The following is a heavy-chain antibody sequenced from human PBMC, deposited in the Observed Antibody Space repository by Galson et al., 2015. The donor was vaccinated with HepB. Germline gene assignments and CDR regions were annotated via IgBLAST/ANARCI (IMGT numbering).Heavy chain of an antibody. CDR3: ARDNIVPFLYYYYGMDV. V-gene: IGHV3-7*03. D-gene: IGHD2-8*01. CDR1: GFTFSSYW. Sequence: SLRLSCAASGFTFSSYWMSWVRQAPGKGLEWVANIKQDGSEKYYVDSVKGRFTISRDNAKNSLYLQMNSLRAEDTAVYYCARDNIVPFLYYYYGMDVWGQGTTVTVSS. J-gene: IGHJ6*02. CDR2: IKQDGSEK.